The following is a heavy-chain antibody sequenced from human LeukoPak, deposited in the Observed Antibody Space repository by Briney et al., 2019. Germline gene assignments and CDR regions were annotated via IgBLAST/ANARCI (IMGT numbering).Heavy chain of an antibody. CDR2: IIPIFGTA. CDR3: ARVFDHDYVDY. J-gene: IGHJ4*02. Sequence: SVKVSCKASGGTFSSYAISWVRQAPGQGLEWMGGIIPIFGTANYTQKFQGRVTITADESTSTAYMELSSRRSEDTAVYYCARVFDHDYVDYWGQGTLVTVSS. CDR1: GGTFSSYA. V-gene: IGHV1-69*13.